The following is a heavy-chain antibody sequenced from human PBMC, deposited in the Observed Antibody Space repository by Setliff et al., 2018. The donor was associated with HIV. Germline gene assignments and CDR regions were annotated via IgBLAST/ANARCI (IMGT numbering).Heavy chain of an antibody. V-gene: IGHV4-59*01. CDR2: IYYSGNT. J-gene: IGHJ6*04. CDR1: GGPFSSTS. CDR3: ARDLHQPGYFYYVDV. D-gene: IGHD3-16*01. Sequence: TLSLTCTVSGGPFSSTSCSWIRQFPGQGLEWIVYIYYSGNTNYNPSLKSRVTISIDTSKNRFFLKLNSVTAADTAIYYCARDLHQPGYFYYVDVWGKGTAVTVSS.